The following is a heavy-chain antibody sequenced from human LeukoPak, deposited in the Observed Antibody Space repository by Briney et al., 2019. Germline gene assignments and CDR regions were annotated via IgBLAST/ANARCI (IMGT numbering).Heavy chain of an antibody. Sequence: SETLSLTCTVSGGSISHYFWSWIRQPAGKGLEWIGRIYTSGSTNYNPSLKSRVTMSVDTSKNQFSLKLSSVTAADTAVYYCARLTELHSSGYYFDYWGQGTLVTVSS. J-gene: IGHJ4*02. D-gene: IGHD3-22*01. CDR2: IYTSGST. CDR1: GGSISHYF. V-gene: IGHV4-4*07. CDR3: ARLTELHSSGYYFDY.